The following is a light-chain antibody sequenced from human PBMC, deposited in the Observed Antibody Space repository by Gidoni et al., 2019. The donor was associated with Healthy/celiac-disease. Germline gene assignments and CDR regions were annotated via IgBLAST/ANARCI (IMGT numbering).Light chain of an antibody. CDR2: DAS. V-gene: IGKV3-11*01. J-gene: IGKJ1*01. CDR3: QQRSNWPPT. Sequence: EIVLTQSPATLSLSPGESATLSCRASQSVSSYLAWYQQKPGQAPRLLIYDASNRATGIPGRFSGSGSGTDFTLTISSLEPEDFGVYYCQQRSNWPPTFGQGTKVEIK. CDR1: QSVSSY.